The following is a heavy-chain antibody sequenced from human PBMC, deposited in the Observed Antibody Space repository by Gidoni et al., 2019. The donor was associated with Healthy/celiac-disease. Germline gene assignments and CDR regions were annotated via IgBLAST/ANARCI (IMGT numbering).Heavy chain of an antibody. D-gene: IGHD6-13*01. CDR1: GFSLSNARMG. CDR3: ARTPRRQQLVYYYYGMDV. V-gene: IGHV2-26*01. Sequence: QVTLKASGHVLVKPTETLTLTCTVSGFSLSNARMGVSWIRQPPGKALEWLAHIFSNDEKSYSTSLKSRLTISKDTSKSQVVLTMTNMDPVDTATYYCARTPRRQQLVYYYYGMDVWGQGTTVTVSS. J-gene: IGHJ6*02. CDR2: IFSNDEK.